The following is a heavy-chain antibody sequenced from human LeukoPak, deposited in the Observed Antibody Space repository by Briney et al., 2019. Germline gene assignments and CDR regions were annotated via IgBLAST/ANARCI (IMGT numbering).Heavy chain of an antibody. V-gene: IGHV4-30-2*01. CDR1: GGSISSGGYS. Sequence: SETLSLTCAVSGGSISSGGYSWSWTRQPPGKGLEWIGYIYHSGSTYYNPSLKSRVTISVDRSKNQFSLKLSSVTAADTAVYYCARVRRYYDSSGYYYYFDYWGQGTLVTVSS. J-gene: IGHJ4*02. CDR3: ARVRRYYDSSGYYYYFDY. CDR2: IYHSGST. D-gene: IGHD3-22*01.